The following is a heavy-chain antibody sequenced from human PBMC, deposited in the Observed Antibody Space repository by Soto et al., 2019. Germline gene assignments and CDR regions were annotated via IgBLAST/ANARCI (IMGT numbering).Heavy chain of an antibody. Sequence: TLSLTCVVSRASVDSGGYSWSWIRQPPGKALEWIGYIFDSESTYYNPSLKSRVTISIERSKNQFSLRLTSVTAADTAVYYCARERRYGSGGMCSDGLDVWGPGTTVTGS. CDR3: ARERRYGSGGMCSDGLDV. CDR1: RASVDSGGYS. D-gene: IGHD2-15*01. CDR2: IFDSEST. J-gene: IGHJ6*02. V-gene: IGHV4-30-2*01.